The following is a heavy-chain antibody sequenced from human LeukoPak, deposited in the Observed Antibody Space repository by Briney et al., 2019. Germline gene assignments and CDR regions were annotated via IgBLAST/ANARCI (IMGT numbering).Heavy chain of an antibody. CDR3: AKAAPTGPVDY. CDR2: ISSSSSYI. Sequence: GGSLRLSCAASGFTFSSYSMNWVRQAPGKGLEWVSSISSSSSYIYYADSVKGRFTISRDNSKNTLYLQMNSLRAEDTAVYYCAKAAPTGPVDYWGQGTLVTVSS. V-gene: IGHV3-21*01. J-gene: IGHJ4*02. CDR1: GFTFSSYS.